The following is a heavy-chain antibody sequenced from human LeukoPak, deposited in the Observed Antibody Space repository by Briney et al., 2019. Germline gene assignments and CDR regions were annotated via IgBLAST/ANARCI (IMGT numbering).Heavy chain of an antibody. CDR1: GFTFSSSA. D-gene: IGHD2-2*01. CDR2: ISDSGGSA. Sequence: GGSLRLSCAASGFTFSSSAMSWVRQAPGKGLEWVSAISDSGGSAYYADSVKGRFTISRDNSKNTLYLQMNSLRAEDTAVYYCARDAYYCSSTSCYVTYFDYWGQGTLVTVSS. J-gene: IGHJ4*02. V-gene: IGHV3-23*01. CDR3: ARDAYYCSSTSCYVTYFDY.